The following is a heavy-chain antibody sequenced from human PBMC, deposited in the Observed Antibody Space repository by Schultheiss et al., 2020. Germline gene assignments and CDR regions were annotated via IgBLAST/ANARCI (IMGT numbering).Heavy chain of an antibody. CDR1: GFTFSSYA. CDR2: ISGSGGST. Sequence: GESLKISCAASGFTFSSYAMSWVRQAPGKGLEWVSAISGSGGSTYYADSVKGRFTISRDNSKNTLYLQINSLRAEDTAVYYCAKERYSYGRSPFDYWGQGTLVTGSS. V-gene: IGHV3-23*01. D-gene: IGHD5-18*01. J-gene: IGHJ4*02. CDR3: AKERYSYGRSPFDY.